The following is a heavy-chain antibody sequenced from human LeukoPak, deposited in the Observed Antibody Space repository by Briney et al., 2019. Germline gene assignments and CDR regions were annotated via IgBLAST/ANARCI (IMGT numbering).Heavy chain of an antibody. CDR2: ISYDGSNK. J-gene: IGHJ4*02. V-gene: IGHV3-30*03. CDR1: GFTLSSYG. Sequence: PGGSLRLSCAASGFTLSSYGIHWVRQAPGKGLQWVAFISYDGSNKYYADSVKGRFTISRDNSKSTLFLQMNSLGVEDTAEYYCARQTYDSSGYYEGGFDYWGQGTLVTVSS. CDR3: ARQTYDSSGYYEGGFDY. D-gene: IGHD3-22*01.